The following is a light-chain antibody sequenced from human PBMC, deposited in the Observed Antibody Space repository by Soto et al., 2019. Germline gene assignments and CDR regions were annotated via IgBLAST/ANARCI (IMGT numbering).Light chain of an antibody. V-gene: IGKV3-15*01. CDR1: QSVGSN. J-gene: IGKJ5*01. Sequence: EIVMTQSPATLSVSPGERATLSCRASQSVGSNLAWYQQKPGQPPRLLIYDASTRATDIPARFTGSGSGTEFTLTISSLQSEDFAVYYCQQYNRWPPITVGQGTRLEIK. CDR3: QQYNRWPPIT. CDR2: DAS.